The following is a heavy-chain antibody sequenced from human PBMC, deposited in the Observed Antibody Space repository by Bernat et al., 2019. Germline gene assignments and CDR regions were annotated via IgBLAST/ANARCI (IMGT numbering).Heavy chain of an antibody. J-gene: IGHJ4*02. Sequence: EVQLVESGGGLVQPGESLRLSCAASGFTFSSYWMTWVRQVPGKGLEWVANIIQDGSEKYYLDYVRGRFTISRDNAKNSLYLQMNSLRAEDTAVYYCARGEDVVVVDTYFDYWGQGTLVTVSS. D-gene: IGHD2-15*01. V-gene: IGHV3-7*04. CDR1: GFTFSSYW. CDR2: IIQDGSEK. CDR3: ARGEDVVVVDTYFDY.